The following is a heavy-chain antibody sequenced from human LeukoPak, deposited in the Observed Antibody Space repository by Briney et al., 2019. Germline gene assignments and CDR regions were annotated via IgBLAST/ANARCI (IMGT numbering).Heavy chain of an antibody. CDR2: INPSGGST. J-gene: IGHJ6*02. CDR1: GYTFTSYY. V-gene: IGHV1-46*01. CDR3: ARDPGLPPAHYYYGMDV. D-gene: IGHD5-12*01. Sequence: ASVNVSCKASGYTFTSYYMHWVRQAPGQGLEWMGIINPSGGSTSYAQKFQGRVTMTRDTSTSTVYMELSSLRSEDTAVYYCARDPGLPPAHYYYGMDVWGQGTTVTVSS.